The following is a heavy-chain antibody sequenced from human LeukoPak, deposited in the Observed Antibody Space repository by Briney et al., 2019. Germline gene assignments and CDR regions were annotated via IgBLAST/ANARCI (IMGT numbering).Heavy chain of an antibody. CDR2: INHSGST. CDR1: GGSFSGYY. Sequence: SETLSLTCAVYGGSFSGYYWSWIRQPPGKGLEWIGEINHSGSTNYNPSLKSRVTISVDTSKNQFSLKLSSVTAADTAVYYCARHRRQLVHGIEYFQHWGQGTLVTVSS. CDR3: ARHRRQLVHGIEYFQH. V-gene: IGHV4-34*01. J-gene: IGHJ1*01. D-gene: IGHD6-6*01.